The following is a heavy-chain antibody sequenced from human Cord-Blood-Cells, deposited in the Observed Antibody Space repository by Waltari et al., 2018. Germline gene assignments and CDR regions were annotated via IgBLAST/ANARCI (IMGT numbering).Heavy chain of an antibody. J-gene: IGHJ4*02. Sequence: EVQLLESGGGLVQPGGSLRLSCAASGFTFSSYAMSWVRQAPGKGLEGVSGVSGSGGSTYSADPVKGRFTISRYNSKNTLYLQMNSLRAEDTAVYYCAKDRGELLVSYFDYWGQGTLVTVSS. CDR1: GFTFSSYA. CDR2: VSGSGGST. V-gene: IGHV3-23*01. CDR3: AKDRGELLVSYFDY. D-gene: IGHD1-26*01.